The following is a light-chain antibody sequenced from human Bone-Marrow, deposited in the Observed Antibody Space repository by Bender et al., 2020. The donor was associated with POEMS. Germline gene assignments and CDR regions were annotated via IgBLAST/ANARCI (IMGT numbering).Light chain of an antibody. Sequence: SYVLTQPPSVSVAPGQTARIPCGGDNIGSRAVHWYQQRPGQAPTLVVFDDRDRPSGIPERFSGSNSGNTATLTISGVEAGDEADYYCQVWDSDSDHVVFGGGTKLTVL. CDR3: QVWDSDSDHVV. V-gene: IGLV3-21*02. CDR1: NIGSRA. CDR2: DDR. J-gene: IGLJ2*01.